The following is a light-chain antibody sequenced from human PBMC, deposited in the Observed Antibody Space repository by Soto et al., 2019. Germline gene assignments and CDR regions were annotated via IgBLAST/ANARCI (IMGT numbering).Light chain of an antibody. CDR2: GAS. CDR3: QQYGSSPPWT. J-gene: IGKJ1*01. Sequence: EIVMTQSPATLSVSPVERATLSCRASQSVNSNLAWYQQKPGQAPRLLIYGASSRATGIPDRFSGSGSGTDFTLTISRLEPEDFAVYYCQQYGSSPPWTFGQGTKVDIK. CDR1: QSVNSN. V-gene: IGKV3-20*01.